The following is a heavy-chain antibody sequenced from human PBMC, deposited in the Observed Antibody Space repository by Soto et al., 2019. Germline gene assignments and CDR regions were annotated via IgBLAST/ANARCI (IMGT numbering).Heavy chain of an antibody. CDR3: ARDRLASVVIEGTFY. Sequence: EVQLLESGGGLVQPGGSLRLSCAASGFTFSSYGMSWLRQAPGKGLEWVSSISNSGDSAYYADSVEGRFTISRDNSKNTLYLDLNGLRAEDTALYYCARDRLASVVIEGTFYWGQGTLVTVSS. J-gene: IGHJ4*02. D-gene: IGHD2-15*01. CDR1: GFTFSSYG. CDR2: ISNSGDSA. V-gene: IGHV3-23*01.